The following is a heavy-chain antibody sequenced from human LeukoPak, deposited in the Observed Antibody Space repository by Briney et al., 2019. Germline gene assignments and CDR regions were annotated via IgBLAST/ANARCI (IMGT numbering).Heavy chain of an antibody. J-gene: IGHJ4*02. CDR1: GGSISYYY. CDR2: IYYSGTT. Sequence: SETLSLTCTVSGGSISYYYWSWIRQSPGKGLEWIGYIYYSGTTNYNPSLKSRVTISVDTSKNQFSLQLRSVTAADSAVYYCARDKDLGAVAGTFDYWGQGTLVTVSS. D-gene: IGHD6-19*01. V-gene: IGHV4-59*01. CDR3: ARDKDLGAVAGTFDY.